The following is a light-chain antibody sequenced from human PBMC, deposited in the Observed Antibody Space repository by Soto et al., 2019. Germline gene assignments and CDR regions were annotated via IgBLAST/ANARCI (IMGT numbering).Light chain of an antibody. Sequence: DIQMTQSPSTLSASLGDRVTIICRASRSVDKWLAWYQQKSGKAPKLLIYEASHLQSGVPSRFDGTGSGTEFTLTINSLQPEDVATYYCQQYYSFWTFGQGTTVEV. V-gene: IGKV1-5*02. CDR3: QQYYSFWT. CDR2: EAS. J-gene: IGKJ1*01. CDR1: RSVDKW.